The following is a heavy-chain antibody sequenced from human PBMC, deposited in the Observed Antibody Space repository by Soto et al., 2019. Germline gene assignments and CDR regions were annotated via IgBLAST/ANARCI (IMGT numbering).Heavy chain of an antibody. CDR1: GGSISSYY. V-gene: IGHV4-59*01. D-gene: IGHD3-3*02. CDR2: IYYSGST. J-gene: IGHJ6*03. Sequence: SETLSLTCTVSGGSISSYYWSWIRQPPGKGLEWIGYIYYSGSTNYNPSLKSRVTISVDTSKNQFSLKLSSVTAEDTAVYYCAKDFIFQGNEYYYYMDVWGKGTTVTVSS. CDR3: AKDFIFQGNEYYYYMDV.